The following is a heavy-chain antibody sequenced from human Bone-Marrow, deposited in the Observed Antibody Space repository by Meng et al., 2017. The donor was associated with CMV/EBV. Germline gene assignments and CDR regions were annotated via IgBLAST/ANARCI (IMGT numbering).Heavy chain of an antibody. CDR3: ARGDYSNYFRVDP. J-gene: IGHJ5*02. CDR2: IIPILGIA. CDR1: GGTFSSYT. D-gene: IGHD4-11*01. V-gene: IGHV1-69*02. Sequence: SVKVSCKASGGTFSSYTISWVRQAPGQGLEWMGRIIPILGIANYAQKFQGRVTITADKSTSTAYMELSSLRSEDTAVYYCARGDYSNYFRVDPWGQGTLVTVLL.